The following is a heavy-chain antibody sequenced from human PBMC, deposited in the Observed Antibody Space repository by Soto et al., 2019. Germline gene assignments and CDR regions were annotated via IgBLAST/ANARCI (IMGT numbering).Heavy chain of an antibody. V-gene: IGHV3-30*18. CDR1: GFTFSSYG. Sequence: LRLSCAASGFTFSSYGMHWVRQAPGKGLEWVAVISYDGSNKYYADSVKGRFTISRDNSKNTLYLQMNSLRAEDTAVYYCAKDSSGWYGPQGYWGQGTLVTVSS. CDR3: AKDSSGWYGPQGY. CDR2: ISYDGSNK. D-gene: IGHD6-19*01. J-gene: IGHJ4*02.